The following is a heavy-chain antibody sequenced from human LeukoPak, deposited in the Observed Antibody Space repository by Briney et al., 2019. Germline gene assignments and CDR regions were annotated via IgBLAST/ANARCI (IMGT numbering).Heavy chain of an antibody. CDR1: GGTFSSYA. CDR2: VIPIFGTA. Sequence: SVKVSCKASGGTFSSYAITWVRQAPGQGLEWMGGVIPIFGTANYAQKFQGRVTITTDESTSTAYMELSSLRSEDTAVYYCARTNPTVTFLDYWGQGTLVTVSS. J-gene: IGHJ4*02. CDR3: ARTNPTVTFLDY. D-gene: IGHD4-17*01. V-gene: IGHV1-69*05.